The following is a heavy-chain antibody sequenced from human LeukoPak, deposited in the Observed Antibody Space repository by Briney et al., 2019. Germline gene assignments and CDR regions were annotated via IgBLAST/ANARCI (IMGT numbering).Heavy chain of an antibody. Sequence: GRSLRLSCAASGFTFSDYSMNWVRQAPGKGLEWISYISSNSRTIYYADSVKGRFTISRDNAKNSLSLQMNSLRAEDTALYFCARDLRILGSAQVHYWGQGTLVTVSS. CDR2: ISSNSRTI. D-gene: IGHD1-26*01. J-gene: IGHJ4*02. CDR3: ARDLRILGSAQVHY. CDR1: GFTFSDYS. V-gene: IGHV3-48*01.